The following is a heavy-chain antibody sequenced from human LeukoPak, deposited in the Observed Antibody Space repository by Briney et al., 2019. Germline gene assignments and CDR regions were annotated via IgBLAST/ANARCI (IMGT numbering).Heavy chain of an antibody. CDR3: ARIGTTFDY. CDR2: ISGSGGST. D-gene: IGHD4-11*01. J-gene: IGHJ4*02. CDR1: GFTFSSYA. Sequence: PGGSLRLSCAASGFTFSSYAMSWVRQAPGKGLEWVSAISGSGGSTYYADSVKGRFTISRDNSKNTVYLEMNSLRAEDTAAYYCARIGTTFDYWGQGTLVTVSS. V-gene: IGHV3-23*01.